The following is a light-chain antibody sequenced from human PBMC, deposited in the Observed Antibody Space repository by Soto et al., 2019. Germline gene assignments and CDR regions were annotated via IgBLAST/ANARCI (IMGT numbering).Light chain of an antibody. CDR3: QQADSFPRT. V-gene: IGKV1-12*01. CDR2: GAS. Sequence: DFQMTQSPSSVSASVGDRVTITCRASQRISSWLVWYQQKPGKAPQLLIYGASSLQSGVPSRFSGSGSGTDFTLTINNLQPEDFATYYCQQADSFPRTFGQGTKLEIK. J-gene: IGKJ2*01. CDR1: QRISSW.